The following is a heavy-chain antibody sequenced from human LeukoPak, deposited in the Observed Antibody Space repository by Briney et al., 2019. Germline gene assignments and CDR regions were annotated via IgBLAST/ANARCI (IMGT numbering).Heavy chain of an antibody. D-gene: IGHD2-15*01. CDR2: IYHSGST. CDR3: ASLVVVAATRGYFDY. CDR1: GGSISSSNW. Sequence: SETLSLTCAVSGGSISSSNWWSWVRQPPGKGLERIGEIYHSGSTNYNPSLKSRVTISVDKSKNQFSLKLSSVTAADTAVYYCASLVVVAATRGYFDYWGQGTLVTVSS. V-gene: IGHV4-4*02. J-gene: IGHJ4*02.